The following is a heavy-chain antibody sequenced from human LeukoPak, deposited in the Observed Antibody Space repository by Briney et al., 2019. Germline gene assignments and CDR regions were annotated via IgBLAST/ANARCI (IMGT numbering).Heavy chain of an antibody. CDR1: GFTFSNYW. CDR2: IKEDGSEI. D-gene: IGHD6-19*01. V-gene: IGHV3-7*01. Sequence: GGSLRLSCAASGFTFSNYWMSWVRQAPGKGLEWVANIKEDGSEIHYVDSVKGRFTISRDNAKNSLYLQMSSLRAEDTSMYYCAREGSGRYVGTGAQSWGRGTLVTVSS. J-gene: IGHJ5*02. CDR3: AREGSGRYVGTGAQS.